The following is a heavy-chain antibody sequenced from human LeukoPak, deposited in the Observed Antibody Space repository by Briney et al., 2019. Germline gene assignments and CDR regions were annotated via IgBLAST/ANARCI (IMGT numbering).Heavy chain of an antibody. Sequence: SETLSLTCTVSNFSITNGHYWGWIRQSPGKGLEWIGSIFHTGGTYYNPSLKSRVIISVDTSKNQFSLKVNSVTAADTAVYYCARPLGYCSDSRCPQSWFDPWGQGTLVTVSS. CDR3: ARPLGYCSDSRCPQSWFDP. V-gene: IGHV4-38-2*02. CDR2: IFHTGGT. CDR1: NFSITNGHY. D-gene: IGHD2-15*01. J-gene: IGHJ5*02.